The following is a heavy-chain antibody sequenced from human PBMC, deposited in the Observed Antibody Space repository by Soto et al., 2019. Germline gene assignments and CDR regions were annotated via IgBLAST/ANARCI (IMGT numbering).Heavy chain of an antibody. CDR2: IFYSGTT. CDR1: GGSISSGGSF. Sequence: QVNLQESGPGLVKPSQTLSLPCTFSGGSISSGGSFWGWIRQPPGKGWEWIGNIFYSGTTYYNPSLKSRVTISVDTSKNQFSLKLSSVTAADTAVYFCARGVLYWGQGTLVTVSS. CDR3: ARGVLY. V-gene: IGHV4-31*03. D-gene: IGHD1-1*01. J-gene: IGHJ4*02.